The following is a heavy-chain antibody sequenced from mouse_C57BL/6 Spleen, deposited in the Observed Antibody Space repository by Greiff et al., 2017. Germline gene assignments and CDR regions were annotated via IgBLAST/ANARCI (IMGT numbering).Heavy chain of an antibody. J-gene: IGHJ1*03. Sequence: QVQLKQPGAELVKPGASVKLSCKASGYTFTSYWMHWVKQRPGRGLEWIGRIDPNSGGTKYNEKFKSKATLTVDKPSSTAYMQLSSLTSEDSAVYYWARQVVADWYFDVWGTGTTVTVSS. CDR2: IDPNSGGT. D-gene: IGHD1-1*01. CDR3: ARQVVADWYFDV. V-gene: IGHV1-72*01. CDR1: GYTFTSYW.